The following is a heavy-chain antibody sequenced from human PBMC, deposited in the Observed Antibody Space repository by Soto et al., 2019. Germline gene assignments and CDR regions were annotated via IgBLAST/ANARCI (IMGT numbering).Heavy chain of an antibody. CDR2: INQGGSEK. J-gene: IGHJ4*02. V-gene: IGHV3-7*01. Sequence: EVQLVESGGGLVQPGGSLRLSCTASGFTFSSHWMCWVRQAPGKGLEWVATINQGGSEKYYVDSVKGRFTISRDNAKNSLYLQVNSLRVEDTAVYYCARDGVDAGLYFDYWGQGGLVTVSS. CDR3: ARDGVDAGLYFDY. CDR1: GFTFSSHW. D-gene: IGHD2-15*01.